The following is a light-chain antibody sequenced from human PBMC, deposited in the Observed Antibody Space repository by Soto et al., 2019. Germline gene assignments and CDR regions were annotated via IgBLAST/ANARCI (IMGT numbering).Light chain of an antibody. V-gene: IGKV1-5*03. Sequence: DIQMTQSPSTLSASVGDRVIITCRASQSISNWLAWYQQKPRTAPNLLIYKASTLQSGVPSRFSGSGSGTEFTLTISSLQPDDSATYYCQQYSDNWTFGQGTKVDIK. CDR1: QSISNW. CDR3: QQYSDNWT. J-gene: IGKJ1*01. CDR2: KAS.